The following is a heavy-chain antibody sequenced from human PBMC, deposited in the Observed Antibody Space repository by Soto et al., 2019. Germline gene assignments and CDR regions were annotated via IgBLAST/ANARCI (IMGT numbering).Heavy chain of an antibody. CDR3: ARHGSN. Sequence: TETLSLTCTVSGVSISNSSYYWGWIRRPPGKGLEWIGTIYYSGITYYNPSLKSRVTISVDTSKNQFSLKLTSVTAADTAVYYCARHGSNWGQGTLVTVS. CDR1: GVSISNSSYY. CDR2: IYYSGIT. V-gene: IGHV4-39*01. J-gene: IGHJ4*02.